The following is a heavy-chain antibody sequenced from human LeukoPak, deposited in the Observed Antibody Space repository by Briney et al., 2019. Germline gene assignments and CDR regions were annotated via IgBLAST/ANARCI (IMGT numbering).Heavy chain of an antibody. Sequence: PGGSLRLSCAASGFTFSSYWMHWVRQAPGKGLVWVSRINSDGSSTNYADSVKGRFTISRDNAKNTLYLQMNSLRAEDTAVYYCERAPIYIYFPFGVFDIWAKGKMAPV. CDR2: INSDGSST. V-gene: IGHV3-74*01. CDR1: GFTFSSYW. CDR3: ERAPIYIYFPFGVFDI. J-gene: IGHJ3*02. D-gene: IGHD3-16*01.